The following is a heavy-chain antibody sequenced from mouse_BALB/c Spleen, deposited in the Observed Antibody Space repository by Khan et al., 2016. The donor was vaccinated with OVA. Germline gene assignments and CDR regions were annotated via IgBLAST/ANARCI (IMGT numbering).Heavy chain of an antibody. Sequence: VQLKESGPSLVKPSQTLSLTCSVTGDSITSGYWCWIRKFPGNKLEYMGYILYSGNTYYNPSLKSRISITRHTSQNQYYLQLNSVTTEDTAISLCASSTDSYAFAYWGQGTLVTVSA. J-gene: IGHJ3*01. D-gene: IGHD2-12*01. CDR1: GDSITSGY. CDR2: ILYSGNT. CDR3: ASSTDSYAFAY. V-gene: IGHV3-8*02.